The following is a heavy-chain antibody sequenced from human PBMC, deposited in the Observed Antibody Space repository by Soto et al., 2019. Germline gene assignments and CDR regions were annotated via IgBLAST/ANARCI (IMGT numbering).Heavy chain of an antibody. D-gene: IGHD1-26*01. V-gene: IGHV1-58*01. CDR1: GLTFSSSA. CDR2: IVVGSGET. Sequence: GASVKVSCKASGLTFSSSAVQWVRQARGQPLEWIGWIVVGSGETTYAQKFQGRVTINRDMSTDTAYLELSSLRSDDIGIYFYAARSVFRFYYPERNVGAKGTTVTVSS. J-gene: IGHJ6*04. CDR3: AARSVFRFYYPERNV.